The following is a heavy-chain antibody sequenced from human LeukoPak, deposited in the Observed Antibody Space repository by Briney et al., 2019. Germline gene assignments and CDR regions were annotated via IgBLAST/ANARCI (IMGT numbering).Heavy chain of an antibody. Sequence: GGSLRLSCAASGFSFSNSFMSWVRQAPGKGLEWVSGISGSGSTIYHADSVKGRFTISRDNAKNSLYLQMNSLRAEDTAVYYCAELGITMIGGVWGKGTTVTISS. J-gene: IGHJ6*04. D-gene: IGHD3-10*02. CDR3: AELGITMIGGV. V-gene: IGHV3-48*04. CDR1: GFSFSNSF. CDR2: ISGSGSTI.